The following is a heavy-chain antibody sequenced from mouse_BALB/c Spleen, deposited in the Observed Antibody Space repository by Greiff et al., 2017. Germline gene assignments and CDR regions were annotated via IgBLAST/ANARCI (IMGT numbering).Heavy chain of an antibody. J-gene: IGHJ2*01. CDR2: IWGGDST. CDR3: ARNGGMGLRYFDY. Sequence: VMLLESGPGLVAPSQTLSISCTVSGFSLTSYSVHWVRQPPGKGLEWLGMIWGGDSTDYNSALKSRLGINTVNSDSQVFLKLISLHTDDTAMYYWARNGGMGLRYFDYWGQGTTRTVSS. D-gene: IGHD2-10*02. CDR1: GFSLTSYS. V-gene: IGHV2-6-4*01.